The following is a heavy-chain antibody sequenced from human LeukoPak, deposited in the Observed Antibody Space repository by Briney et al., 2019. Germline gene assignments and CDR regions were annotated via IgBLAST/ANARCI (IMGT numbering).Heavy chain of an antibody. D-gene: IGHD5-12*01. V-gene: IGHV3-21*01. CDR1: GFSFSTYS. J-gene: IGHJ4*02. Sequence: GGSLRLSCAASGFSFSTYSMNWLRLAPGKGLEWVSSISPDSNYKYYVDSVKDRFTISRDNAKSSLYLQMNSLRAEDTAVYYCVRGGYRGFDYEYWGQGTLVTVSS. CDR3: VRGGYRGFDYEY. CDR2: ISPDSNYK.